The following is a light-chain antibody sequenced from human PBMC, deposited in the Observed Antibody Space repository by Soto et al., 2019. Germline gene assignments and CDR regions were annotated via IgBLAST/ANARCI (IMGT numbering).Light chain of an antibody. CDR1: QSISSW. J-gene: IGKJ5*01. V-gene: IGKV1-5*01. Sequence: DMQMTQSPSSLSASVGDRVTITCRASQSISSWLAWYQQKPGKAPKLLIYDASNLESGVPSRFSGSGSGTEFTLTISSLQPDDFATYYCQQYNSYPIPFGQGTRLEIK. CDR2: DAS. CDR3: QQYNSYPIP.